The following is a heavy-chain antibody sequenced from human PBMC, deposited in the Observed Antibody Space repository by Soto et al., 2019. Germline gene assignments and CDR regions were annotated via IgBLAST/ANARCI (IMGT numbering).Heavy chain of an antibody. D-gene: IGHD5-12*01. V-gene: IGHV3-30*18. CDR3: VKGTNGPNGYADY. CDR1: GFTFSSYG. CDR2: ISSDGTNK. Sequence: GGSLRLSCAASGFTFSSYGMHWVRQAPGKGLEWVAVISSDGTNKHYGDSVEGRFTISRDNSKNTLYLQMNSLRAEDTAVYYCVKGTNGPNGYADYWGQGMLVTVSP. J-gene: IGHJ4*02.